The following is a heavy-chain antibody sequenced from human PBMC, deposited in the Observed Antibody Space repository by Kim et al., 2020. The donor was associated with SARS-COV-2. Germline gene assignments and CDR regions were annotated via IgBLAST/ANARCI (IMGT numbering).Heavy chain of an antibody. V-gene: IGHV4-4*07. Sequence: NPSLKRRVTVSVDTSKNQFSLRLSSVTAADTAVYYCATDKATYYYYGMDVWGQGTTVTVSS. J-gene: IGHJ6*02. D-gene: IGHD1-26*01. CDR3: ATDKATYYYYGMDV.